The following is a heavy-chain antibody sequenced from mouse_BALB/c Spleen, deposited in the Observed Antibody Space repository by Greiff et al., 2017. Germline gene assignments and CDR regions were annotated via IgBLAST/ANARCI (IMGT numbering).Heavy chain of an antibody. CDR1: GFTFSSYA. J-gene: IGHJ1*01. CDR3: AREDGPWYFDV. D-gene: IGHD2-3*01. Sequence: EVQVVESGGGLVKPGGSLKLSCAASGFTFSSYAMSWVRQTPEKRLEWVASISSGGSTYYPDSVKGRFTISRDNARYILYLQMSSLRSEDTAMYYCAREDGPWYFDVWGAGTTVTVSS. CDR2: ISSGGST. V-gene: IGHV5-6-5*01.